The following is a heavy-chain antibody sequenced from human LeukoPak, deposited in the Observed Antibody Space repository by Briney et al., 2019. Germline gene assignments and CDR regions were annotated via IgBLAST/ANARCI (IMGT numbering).Heavy chain of an antibody. CDR3: ARDGEGWSLGMDV. V-gene: IGHV3-48*01. D-gene: IGHD2-15*01. J-gene: IGHJ6*03. CDR1: GFTFSTYS. Sequence: GGSLRLSCAASGFTFSTYSMNWVRQAPGKGLEWVSYISSSSGTIYYADSVKGRFTISRDNAKNSLYLQMNSLRAEDTAVYYCARDGEGWSLGMDVWGKGTTVTISS. CDR2: ISSSSGTI.